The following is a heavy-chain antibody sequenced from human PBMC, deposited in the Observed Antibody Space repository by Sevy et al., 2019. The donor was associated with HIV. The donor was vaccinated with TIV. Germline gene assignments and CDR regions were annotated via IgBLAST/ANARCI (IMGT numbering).Heavy chain of an antibody. Sequence: SETLSLTCTVSGGSISSSSYYWGWIRQPPGKGLEWIGSIYYSGSTYYNPSLKSRVTISVDTSKNQFSLKLSSVTAADTAVYYCARHPWARHYYDSSGYFDHAFDIWGQGTMVTVSS. V-gene: IGHV4-39*01. CDR2: IYYSGST. D-gene: IGHD3-22*01. CDR1: GGSISSSSYY. CDR3: ARHPWARHYYDSSGYFDHAFDI. J-gene: IGHJ3*02.